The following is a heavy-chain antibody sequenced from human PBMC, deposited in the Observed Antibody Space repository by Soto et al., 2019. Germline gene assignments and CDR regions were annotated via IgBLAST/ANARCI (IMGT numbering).Heavy chain of an antibody. CDR1: GFSLSTRGVG. V-gene: IGHV2-5*02. Sequence: QITLKESGPTLAKPTQTLTLTCSFSGFSLSTRGVGVGWIRQPPGKALEWTALIFWDDDKWYSPSLRSRLTITEDTSKNQVVLIMTNMDPVDTATYYCAHRSRGYAYYFDQWGQGPLVTVSS. CDR3: AHRSRGYAYYFDQ. CDR2: IFWDDDK. D-gene: IGHD5-12*01. J-gene: IGHJ4*02.